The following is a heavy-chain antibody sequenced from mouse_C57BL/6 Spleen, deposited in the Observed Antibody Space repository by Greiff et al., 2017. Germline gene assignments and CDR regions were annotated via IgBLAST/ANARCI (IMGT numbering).Heavy chain of an antibody. J-gene: IGHJ1*03. CDR2: IDPSDSET. Sequence: LQQPGAELVRPGSSVKLSCKASGYTFTSYWMHWVKQRPIQGLEWIGNIDPSDSETHYNQKFKDKATLTVDKSSSTAYMQLSSLTSEDSAVYYCARRYYDWYFDVWGTGTTVTVSS. D-gene: IGHD1-1*01. V-gene: IGHV1-52*01. CDR3: ARRYYDWYFDV. CDR1: GYTFTSYW.